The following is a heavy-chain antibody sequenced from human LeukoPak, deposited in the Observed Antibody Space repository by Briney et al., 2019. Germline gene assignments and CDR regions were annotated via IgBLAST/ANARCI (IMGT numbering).Heavy chain of an antibody. Sequence: SETLSLTCTVSGGSISSYYWSWIRQPPGKGLEWIGEINHSGSTNYNPSLKSRVTISVDTSKNQFSLKLSSVTAADTAVYYCARRGGRYRFDPWGQGTLVTVSS. CDR3: ARRGGRYRFDP. J-gene: IGHJ5*02. D-gene: IGHD3-9*01. V-gene: IGHV4-34*01. CDR1: GGSISSYY. CDR2: INHSGST.